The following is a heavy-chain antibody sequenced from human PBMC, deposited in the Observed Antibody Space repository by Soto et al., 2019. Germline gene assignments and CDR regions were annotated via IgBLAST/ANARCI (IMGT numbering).Heavy chain of an antibody. V-gene: IGHV3-23*01. Sequence: VGSLRLSCAASGFTCSSYDMSWVRQAPGKGLEWVSTILVGGSTHYPDSVKGRFTISRDNSKNTVFLQMNSLTAGDTAVYYCAKATATGGGAFDICGQGTVVTVSS. CDR2: ILVGGST. J-gene: IGHJ3*02. CDR1: GFTCSSYD. CDR3: AKATATGGGAFDI. D-gene: IGHD2-8*02.